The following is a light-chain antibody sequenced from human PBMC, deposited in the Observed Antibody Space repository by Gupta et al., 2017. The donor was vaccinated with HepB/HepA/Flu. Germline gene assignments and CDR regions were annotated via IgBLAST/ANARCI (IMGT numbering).Light chain of an antibody. J-gene: IGLJ1*01. CDR2: DVT. CDR3: CSYGGTFYV. Sequence: QSALTQPRSASGSPGQPATIRCSGTSSGVGRYNYVSWYQHHPGKATKVLIYDVTKRPSGVPDRFSGSKSGNTASLTISGLQTEDEGDYFCCSYGGTFYVFGTGTEVSVL. V-gene: IGLV2-11*01. CDR1: SSGVGRYNY.